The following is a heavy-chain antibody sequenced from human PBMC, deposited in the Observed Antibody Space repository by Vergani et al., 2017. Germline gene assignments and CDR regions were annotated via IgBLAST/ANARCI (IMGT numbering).Heavy chain of an antibody. J-gene: IGHJ5*02. CDR2: IYYTGST. CDR3: AGDHALLGELSHWFDP. CDR1: GDSISPYY. Sequence: QVHLQESGPGLVKPSETLSLTCTVSGDSISPYYWSWLRQPPGKGLEFIGYIYYTGSTNYNPSLNSRVTISVDTPQNQLSLRLSSVTAADPAVYYCAGDHALLGELSHWFDPWGQGTLVTVSS. D-gene: IGHD3-16*02. V-gene: IGHV4-59*01.